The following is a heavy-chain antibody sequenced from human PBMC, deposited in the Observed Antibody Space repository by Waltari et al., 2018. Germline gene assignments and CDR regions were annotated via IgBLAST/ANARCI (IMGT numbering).Heavy chain of an antibody. J-gene: IGHJ6*03. CDR2: IYYRGST. CDR3: ARNMESPYNAPYYFYYMDV. D-gene: IGHD3-10*01. CDR1: GGSITNSHSY. V-gene: IGHV4-39*01. Sequence: ELQESGPGLVKASETLSLTCTVSGGSITNSHSYWSWIRQPPGKGLEWSGSIYYRGSTYSSPSLKSRVTISLDTSKNQLSLKVSSVTVADTAIYFCARNMESPYNAPYYFYYMDVWGKGTTVTVSS.